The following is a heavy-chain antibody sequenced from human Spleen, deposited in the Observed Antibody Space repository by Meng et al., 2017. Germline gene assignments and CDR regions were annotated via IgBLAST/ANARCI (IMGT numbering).Heavy chain of an antibody. CDR1: GGSFSSRIW. CDR2: IYHSGST. J-gene: IGHJ4*02. V-gene: IGHV4-4*02. D-gene: IGHD3-3*01. Sequence: VQLQEPGLGWVKPSGTLSLTCAVSGGSFSSRIWWSWVRQPPGKGLEWIGEIYHSGSTNYNPSLKSRVTISVDKSKNQFSLKLSSVTAADTAVYYWARNDFWSGYFDYWGQGTLVTVSS. CDR3: ARNDFWSGYFDY.